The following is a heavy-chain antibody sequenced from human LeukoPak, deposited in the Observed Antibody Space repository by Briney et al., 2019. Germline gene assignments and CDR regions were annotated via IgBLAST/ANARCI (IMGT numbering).Heavy chain of an antibody. V-gene: IGHV1-2*02. D-gene: IGHD2-15*01. J-gene: IGHJ3*02. CDR2: INPNSGGT. CDR1: GYTFTGYY. CDR3: ARDWGLYCSGGSCYSSAFDI. Sequence: ASVKVSCKASGYTFTGYYMHWVRQAPGQGLEWMGWINPNSGGTSYAQKFQGRVTMTRDTSISTAYMELSRLRSDDTAVYYCARDWGLYCSGGSCYSSAFDIWGQGTMVTVSS.